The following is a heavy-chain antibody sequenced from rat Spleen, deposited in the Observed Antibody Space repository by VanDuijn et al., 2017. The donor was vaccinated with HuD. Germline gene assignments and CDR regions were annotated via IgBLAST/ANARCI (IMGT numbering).Heavy chain of an antibody. CDR1: GFSLIRYN. D-gene: IGHD1-9*01. J-gene: IGHJ1*01. CDR3: ASLTTGIPLDYWYFDF. Sequence: VQLKESGPGPVQPSQTLSLTCTVSGFSLIRYNVHWVRQPPGKGLEWMGRMRYNGDTSYNSALKSRLSISRDTSKSQVFLKMSSLQTEDTATYYCASLTTGIPLDYWYFDFWGPGTMVTVSS. CDR2: MRYNGDT. V-gene: IGHV2-63*01.